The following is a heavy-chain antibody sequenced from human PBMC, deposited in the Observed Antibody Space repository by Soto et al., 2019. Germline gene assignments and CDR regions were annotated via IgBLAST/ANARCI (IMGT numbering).Heavy chain of an antibody. D-gene: IGHD6-19*01. J-gene: IGHJ4*02. CDR3: ARSVAVPGAHIDY. CDR2: VYYTGST. Sequence: LSLTCSVSGGSISGSYWSWIRQSPGKGLEWLGYVYYTGSTNYSPSLRSRVSISVDTSKNEFSLRLSSVTAADTAVYFCARSVAVPGAHIDYWGQGTQVTASS. V-gene: IGHV4-59*01. CDR1: GGSISGSY.